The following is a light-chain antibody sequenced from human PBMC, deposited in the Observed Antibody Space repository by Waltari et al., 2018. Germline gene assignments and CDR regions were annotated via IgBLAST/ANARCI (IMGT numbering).Light chain of an antibody. CDR2: KAS. CDR1: QSISSW. J-gene: IGKJ2*01. V-gene: IGKV1-5*03. Sequence: DVQMTQSPSTLSASVGDTVTITCRASQSISSWLAWYQQKAGKAPKLLIYKASTLESGGPSRCSGSGSGTEFTLTISSLQPDDLATYYCQQYNTYYTFGQGTILEIK. CDR3: QQYNTYYT.